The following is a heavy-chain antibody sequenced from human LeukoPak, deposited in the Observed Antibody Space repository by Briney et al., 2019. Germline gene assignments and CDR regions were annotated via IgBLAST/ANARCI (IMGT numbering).Heavy chain of an antibody. V-gene: IGHV4-30-2*01. Sequence: PSQTLSLTCAVSGGSISSGGYSWSWIRRPPGKGLEWIGYIYHSGSTYYNPSLKSRVTISVDTSKNQFSLKLSSVTAADTAVYYCARGPTPDIRYCSGGSCYPDYYYGMDVWGQGTTVTVSS. D-gene: IGHD2-15*01. CDR1: GGSISSGGYS. CDR2: IYHSGST. J-gene: IGHJ6*02. CDR3: ARGPTPDIRYCSGGSCYPDYYYGMDV.